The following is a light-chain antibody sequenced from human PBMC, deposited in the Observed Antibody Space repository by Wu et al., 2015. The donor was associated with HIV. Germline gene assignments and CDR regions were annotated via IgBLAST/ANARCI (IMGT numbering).Light chain of an antibody. CDR3: QQYGGSSPT. CDR1: QSVTVTGDDY. V-gene: IGKV3-20*01. CDR2: SAS. Sequence: EIVLTQSPDTLSVSPGETATLSCRASQSVTVTGDDYVAWYQQKPGQAPRLLIHSASTRATDIPDRFSGRGSGTEFTLTIAKVEPDDFAIYHCQQYGGSSPTFGQGTRLDIK. J-gene: IGKJ5*01.